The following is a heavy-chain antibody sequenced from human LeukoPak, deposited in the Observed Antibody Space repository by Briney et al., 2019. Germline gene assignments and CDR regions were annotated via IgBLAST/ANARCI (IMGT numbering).Heavy chain of an antibody. CDR2: ISSSGGNT. D-gene: IGHD6-19*01. CDR1: GFTFNNYA. J-gene: IGHJ4*02. CDR3: AKTTAGYSSGRYPGWPIDY. V-gene: IGHV3-23*01. Sequence: GGSLRLSCTASGFTFNNYAIYWVRQAPGKGLEWVSGISSSGGNTYYADSVKGRFSVSRDNSRNTVFLQMHSLRAEDTALYYCAKTTAGYSSGRYPGWPIDYWGQGTLVTVSS.